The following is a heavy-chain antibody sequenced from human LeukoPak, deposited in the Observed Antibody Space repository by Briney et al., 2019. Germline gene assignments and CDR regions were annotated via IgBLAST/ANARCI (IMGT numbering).Heavy chain of an antibody. V-gene: IGHV3-7*01. J-gene: IGHJ4*02. CDR1: GFGFSNFW. CDR3: VRDWAPASMQAAPFDC. D-gene: IGHD2/OR15-2a*01. CDR2: IKEDGSLK. Sequence: GGFLRLSCAASGFGFSNFWMSWVRQAPGKGPEWVANIKEDGSLKNYVDSVEGRFTVSRDNAKNTLYLQMNSLRLEDTAVYYCVRDWAPASMQAAPFDCWGQGTLVTVSS.